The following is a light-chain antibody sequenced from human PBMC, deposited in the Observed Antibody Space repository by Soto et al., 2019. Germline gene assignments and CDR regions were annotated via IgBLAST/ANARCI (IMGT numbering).Light chain of an antibody. V-gene: IGKV2-30*01. CDR1: RIRVFTDGDTY. CDR3: MQSTQLPPT. Sequence: DVVMTQSPLSLPVTLGQPASIACRSSRIRVFTDGDTYLNWFQQRPGQSPRRLIYEVSTRVSGVPDRFSGSGSGTDFTLEISRVETDDVGIYYCMQSTQLPPTFGQGTRLEIK. CDR2: EVS. J-gene: IGKJ5*01.